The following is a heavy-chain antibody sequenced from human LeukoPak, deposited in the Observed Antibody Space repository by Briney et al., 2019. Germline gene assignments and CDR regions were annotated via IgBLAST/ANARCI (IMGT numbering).Heavy chain of an antibody. CDR3: AKHGDYVFDY. V-gene: IGHV3-11*04. CDR2: ISSSSSTI. D-gene: IGHD4-17*01. CDR1: GFIFSDYY. Sequence: PGGSLRLSCAASGFIFSDYYMNWVRQAPGKGLEWVSYISSSSSTIYYADSVKGRFTISRDNAKNSLYLQMNSLRVEDTAVYYCAKHGDYVFDYWGQGTLVTVSS. J-gene: IGHJ4*02.